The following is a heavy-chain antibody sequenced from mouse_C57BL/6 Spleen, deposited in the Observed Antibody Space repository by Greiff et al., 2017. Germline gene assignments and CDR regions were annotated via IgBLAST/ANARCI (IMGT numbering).Heavy chain of an antibody. D-gene: IGHD2-3*01. J-gene: IGHJ3*01. CDR2: IDPEDGDT. Sequence: EVQLQQSGAELVRPGASVKLSCTASGFNIKDYYMHWVKQRPEQGLEWIGRIDPEDGDTEYAPKFQGKATMTADTSSNTAYLQLSSLTSEDPAVYYCTFYDGYYGFAYWGQGTLVTVSA. V-gene: IGHV14-1*01. CDR3: TFYDGYYGFAY. CDR1: GFNIKDYY.